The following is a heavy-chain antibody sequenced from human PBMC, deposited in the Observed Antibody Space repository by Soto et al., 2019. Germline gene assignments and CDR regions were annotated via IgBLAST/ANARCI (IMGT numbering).Heavy chain of an antibody. CDR1: GFTFKSYA. CDR3: AKQLRHAYNLAYFAH. Sequence: GGSLRLACAASGFTFKSYAGSGVRQAPGKGLEWVSVITGSGDSRYYADSVKGRFTISRDNSKNTLYLKMNSLRAEDTAVYYCAKQLRHAYNLAYFAHWGQGTLVTVSS. CDR2: ITGSGDSR. V-gene: IGHV3-23*01. J-gene: IGHJ4*02. D-gene: IGHD1-1*01.